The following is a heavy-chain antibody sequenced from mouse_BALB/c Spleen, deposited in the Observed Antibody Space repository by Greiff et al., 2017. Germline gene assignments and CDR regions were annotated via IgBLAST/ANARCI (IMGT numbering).Heavy chain of an antibody. CDR2: IDPANGNT. J-gene: IGHJ3*01. D-gene: IGHD2-1*01. CDR3: ARDGNYLFAY. CDR1: GFNIKDTY. Sequence: VQLQQSGAELVKPGASVKLSCTASGFNIKDTYMHWVKQRPEQGLEWIGRIDPANGNTIYDPKFQGKASITADTSSSTAYMQLSSLTSEDSAVYYCARDGNYLFAYWGQGTLVTVSA. V-gene: IGHV14-3*02.